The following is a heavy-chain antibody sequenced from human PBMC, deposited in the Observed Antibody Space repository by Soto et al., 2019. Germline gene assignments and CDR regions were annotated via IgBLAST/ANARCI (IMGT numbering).Heavy chain of an antibody. CDR2: ITYEGSNK. D-gene: IGHD1-1*01. J-gene: IGHJ6*02. CDR3: AKARGANNWANYYGLDV. CDR1: GFIFANYG. Sequence: QEQLVESGGGVVQPGRSLRLSCAASGFIFANYGMHWVRQAPGKGLEWVALITYEGSNKYYADAVKGRFTISRDNAKNMVSLQMDSLRAEDTAVYYCAKARGANNWANYYGLDVWGQGTMVTVSS. V-gene: IGHV3-30*18.